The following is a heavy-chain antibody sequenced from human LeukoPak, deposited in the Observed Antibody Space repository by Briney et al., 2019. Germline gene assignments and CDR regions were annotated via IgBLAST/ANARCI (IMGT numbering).Heavy chain of an antibody. J-gene: IGHJ4*02. CDR1: GFTFSNYG. V-gene: IGHV3-30*03. CDR3: ARALMERQLIFDY. CDR2: ISYDGSSK. Sequence: PGRSLRLSCAASGFTFSNYGMHWVRQAQGKGLEWVAVISYDGSSKYYADSVKGRFTISRDNSKNTLYLQMNSLRAEDTAVYYCARALMERQLIFDYWGQGTLVTVSS. D-gene: IGHD6-13*01.